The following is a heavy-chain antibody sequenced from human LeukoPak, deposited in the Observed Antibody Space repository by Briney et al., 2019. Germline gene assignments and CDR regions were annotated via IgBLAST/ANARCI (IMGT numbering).Heavy chain of an antibody. Sequence: LGGSLRLSCAASGFTFSSYSMSWVRQAPGKGLEWVSSISSRSSYIYYADLVKGRFTISRDNAKNSLYLQMNSLRAEDTAVYYCARDSAGDFWSGYHFDYWGQGTLVTVSS. J-gene: IGHJ4*02. CDR3: ARDSAGDFWSGYHFDY. D-gene: IGHD3-3*01. CDR2: ISSRSSYI. CDR1: GFTFSSYS. V-gene: IGHV3-21*01.